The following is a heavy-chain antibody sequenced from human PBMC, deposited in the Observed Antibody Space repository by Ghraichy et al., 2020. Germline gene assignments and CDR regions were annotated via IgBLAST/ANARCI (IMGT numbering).Heavy chain of an antibody. CDR1: GFTFDDYA. CDR3: AKDGVMWDSSGYRYFQH. Sequence: GSLRLSCAASGFTFDDYAMHWVRQAPGKGLEWVSLISWDGGSTYYADSVKGRFTISRDNSKNSLYLQMNSLRAEDTALYYCAKDGVMWDSSGYRYFQHWGQGTLVTVSS. V-gene: IGHV3-43D*03. CDR2: ISWDGGST. D-gene: IGHD3-22*01. J-gene: IGHJ1*01.